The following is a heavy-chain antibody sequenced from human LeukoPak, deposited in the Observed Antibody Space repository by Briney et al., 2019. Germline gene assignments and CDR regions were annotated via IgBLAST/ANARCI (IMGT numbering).Heavy chain of an antibody. CDR2: IYYSGST. J-gene: IGHJ6*02. CDR1: GGSISSYY. D-gene: IGHD4-17*01. CDR3: ASGTTVTTYYYYYGMDV. Sequence: SETLSLTCTVSGGSISSYYWSWIRQPPGKGLEWIGYIYYSGSTNYNPSLKSRVTISVDTSKNQFSLKLSSVTAADTAVYYCASGTTVTTYYYYYGMDVWGQGTTVTVSS. V-gene: IGHV4-59*08.